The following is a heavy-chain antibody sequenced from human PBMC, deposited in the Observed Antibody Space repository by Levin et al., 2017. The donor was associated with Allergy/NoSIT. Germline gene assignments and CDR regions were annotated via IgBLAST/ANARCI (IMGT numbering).Heavy chain of an antibody. V-gene: IGHV4-39*01. Sequence: PGGSLRLSCIVSGGSISSSYFWGWIRQPPGKGPEWIGSIYHSGGTYYNPSLKSRVTISQDTSKNHFSLNLSSVSAADTAVYYCARHPPSGDNWRRNWYFDLWGRGTLATVSS. CDR3: ARHPPSGDNWRRNWYFDL. J-gene: IGHJ2*01. CDR2: IYHSGGT. CDR1: GGSISSSYF. D-gene: IGHD3-10*01.